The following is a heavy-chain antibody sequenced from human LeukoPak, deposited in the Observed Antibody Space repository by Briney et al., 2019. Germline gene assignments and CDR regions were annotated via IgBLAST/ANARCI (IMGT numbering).Heavy chain of an antibody. CDR3: ASQPRRGGGFDI. V-gene: IGHV3-48*03. Sequence: PGGSLTLSCEDSGFTFRSYEMNWVRQAPGKGLEWIAYLSSSGSAFSYADSVKGRFTIARDNAKNSVYLEMNSLRADDTAVYYCASQPRRGGGFDIWGQGTMVTVSS. D-gene: IGHD3-10*01. J-gene: IGHJ3*02. CDR1: GFTFRSYE. CDR2: LSSSGSAF.